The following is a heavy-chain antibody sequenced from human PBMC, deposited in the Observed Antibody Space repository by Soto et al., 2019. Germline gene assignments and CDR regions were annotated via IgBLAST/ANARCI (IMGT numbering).Heavy chain of an antibody. CDR1: GFTFSRHA. CDR2: ISRDGSYI. V-gene: IGHV3-30*04. J-gene: IGHJ5*01. D-gene: IGHD3-3*01. Sequence: GGSLRLSCAASGFTFSRHAIHWVRLTPGRGLEWVLAISRDGSYIYYTDSVKGRFTVSRDNSKNTVFVQMNRLIPDDTALYFCTRTRNGGVADSFDSWGQGTRVTVSS. CDR3: TRTRNGGVADSFDS.